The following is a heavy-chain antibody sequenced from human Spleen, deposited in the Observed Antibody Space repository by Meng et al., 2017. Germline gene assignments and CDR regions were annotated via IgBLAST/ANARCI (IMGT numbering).Heavy chain of an antibody. CDR2: ISYDGSNT. CDR1: GFTFSNAW. D-gene: IGHD5-24*01. J-gene: IGHJ3*02. V-gene: IGHV3-30*03. Sequence: GESLKISCAASGFTFSNAWMTWVRQAPGKGLEWVAVISYDGSNTYYADSVKGRFTISRDISKNTLFLQVSSLRAEDTAGYYCARDGGNGYNRFMWLAFDIWGQGTMVTVSS. CDR3: ARDGGNGYNRFMWLAFDI.